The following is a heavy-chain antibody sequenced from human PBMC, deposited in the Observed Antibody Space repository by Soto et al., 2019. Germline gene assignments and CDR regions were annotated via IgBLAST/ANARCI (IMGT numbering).Heavy chain of an antibody. CDR3: AGRGDPPTRRGGYFDY. V-gene: IGHV1-69*13. CDR2: IIPIFGTA. J-gene: IGHJ4*02. D-gene: IGHD3-16*01. Sequence: GASVKVSCKASGGTFCSYAISWVRQAPGQGLEWMGGIIPIFGTANYAQKFQGRVTITADESTSTAYMELSSLRSEDTAVYYCAGRGDPPTRRGGYFDYWGQGTLVTVSS. CDR1: GGTFCSYA.